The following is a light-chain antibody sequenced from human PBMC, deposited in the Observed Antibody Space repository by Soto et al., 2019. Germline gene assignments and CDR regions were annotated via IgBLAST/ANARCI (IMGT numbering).Light chain of an antibody. CDR2: GVS. V-gene: IGLV2-23*02. J-gene: IGLJ2*01. CDR1: SSDVGTYNL. Sequence: QSALTQPASVSGSPGQSITISCTGTSSDVGTYNLVSWYQQHAGKAPKLMIYGVSKRPSGVSNRFSGSKSGNTASLTISGLQAEDEADYYCCSYARSSIVVFGGGTKLTVL. CDR3: CSYARSSIVV.